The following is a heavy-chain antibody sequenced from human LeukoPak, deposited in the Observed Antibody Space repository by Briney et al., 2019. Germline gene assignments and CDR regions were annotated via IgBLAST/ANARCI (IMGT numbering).Heavy chain of an antibody. CDR3: ARGGYSADDWIWPADY. D-gene: IGHD5-12*01. CDR1: GFTFSSYA. J-gene: IGHJ4*02. CDR2: ISYDGSNK. V-gene: IGHV3-30-3*01. Sequence: PGRSLRLSCAASGFTFSSYAMHWVRQAPGKGLEWVAVISYDGSNKYYADSVKGRFTISRDNFKNTLSLQMNGLRAEDTAVYYCARGGYSADDWIWPADYWGQGTLVTVSS.